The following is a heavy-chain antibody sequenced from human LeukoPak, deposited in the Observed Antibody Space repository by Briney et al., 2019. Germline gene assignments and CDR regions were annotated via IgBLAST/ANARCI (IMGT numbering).Heavy chain of an antibody. CDR1: GGCFSGYY. CDR2: INHSGST. Sequence: PSETLSLTCAVYGGCFSGYYWSWIRQPPGKGLEWIGEINHSGSTNYNPSLKSRVTISVDTSKNQFSLKLSSVTAADTAVYYCARVGEIWGQGTLVTVSS. V-gene: IGHV4-34*01. CDR3: ARVGEI. D-gene: IGHD3-16*01. J-gene: IGHJ4*02.